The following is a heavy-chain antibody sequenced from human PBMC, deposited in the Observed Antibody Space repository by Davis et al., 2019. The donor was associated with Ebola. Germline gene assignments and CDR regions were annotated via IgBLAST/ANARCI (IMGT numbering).Heavy chain of an antibody. D-gene: IGHD1-26*01. J-gene: IGHJ2*01. CDR2: IGTAGDT. CDR1: GFSFSRYD. CDR3: ARGRVEWELLFNSYFDL. V-gene: IGHV3-13*01. Sequence: PAGSLSPSCVVSGFSFSRYDMHWVRQAPGNGLEWVSAIGTAGDTYYPGSVKGRFTISRENAQNSLYLQMNSLRAGDTAVYYCARGRVEWELLFNSYFDLWGRGTLVTVSS.